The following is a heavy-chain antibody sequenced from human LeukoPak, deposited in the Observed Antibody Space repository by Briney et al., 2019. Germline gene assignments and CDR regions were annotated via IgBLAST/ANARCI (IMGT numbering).Heavy chain of an antibody. CDR3: ARDVL. CDR2: VSGSGAIA. Sequence: GGSLRLSCAASGFTFNNYAMSWVRQAPGKGLEWVSTVSGSGAIAYYTDSDKGRFTISRDNSKNTLYLQMSSLTAKDTAVYYCARDVLWGQGTLVTVSS. CDR1: GFTFNNYA. J-gene: IGHJ4*02. V-gene: IGHV3-23*01. D-gene: IGHD2-8*01.